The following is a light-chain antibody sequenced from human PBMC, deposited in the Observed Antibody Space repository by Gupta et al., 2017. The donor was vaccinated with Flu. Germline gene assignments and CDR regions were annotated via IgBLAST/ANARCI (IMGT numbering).Light chain of an antibody. Sequence: QSALAQPASVAGSPGQSITITCPGTSSDVGGYKYVSWYQQHAGEAPKLIIFEVTNRPSGVSHRFAASKSGNTASLTISGLQTDDEADYYCSSYRSSSTHYVVGTGTKVTVL. CDR2: EVT. V-gene: IGLV2-14*01. J-gene: IGLJ1*01. CDR1: SSDVGGYKY. CDR3: SSYRSSSTHYV.